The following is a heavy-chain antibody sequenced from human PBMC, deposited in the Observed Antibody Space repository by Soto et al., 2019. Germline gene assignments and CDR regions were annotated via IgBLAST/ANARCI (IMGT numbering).Heavy chain of an antibody. CDR2: ISYDGSNK. D-gene: IGHD3-10*01. CDR3: ARGGRVLWFGLDV. J-gene: IGHJ6*02. Sequence: GGSLRLSCAASGFTFSSYAMSWVRQAPGKGLEWVAAISYDGSNKYYADSVKGRFTISRDNSKNTLYLQMNSLRAEDTAVYYCARGGRVLWFGLDVWGQGTTVTVSS. V-gene: IGHV3-30-3*01. CDR1: GFTFSSYA.